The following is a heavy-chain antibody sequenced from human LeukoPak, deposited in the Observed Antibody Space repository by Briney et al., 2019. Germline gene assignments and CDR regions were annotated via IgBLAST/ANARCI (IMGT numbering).Heavy chain of an antibody. CDR1: GFTFSNYA. D-gene: IGHD3-10*01. V-gene: IGHV3-23*01. Sequence: PGGSLRLSCAASGFTFSNYAMSWVRQAPGKGLEWVSAISGSGENAYHADSVKGRFTISRDNSKNTLYLQMSSLRVEDTAVYYCVKGSGGCFNSFDYWGQGPLVAVSS. CDR3: VKGSGGCFNSFDY. J-gene: IGHJ4*02. CDR2: ISGSGENA.